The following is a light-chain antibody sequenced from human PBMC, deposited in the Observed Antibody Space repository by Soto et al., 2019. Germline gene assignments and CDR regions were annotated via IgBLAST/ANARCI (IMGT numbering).Light chain of an antibody. CDR2: DAS. CDR3: QQRGDWPLYT. CDR1: QSISYN. V-gene: IGKV3-11*01. Sequence: EIVLTQSPATLSLSPGERATLSCRASQSISYNLAWYQQKSGQAPRLLIYDASNRATGVPARFSGSGSETDFTLTISSLEPEDFAVYYCQQRGDWPLYTFGQGSRLEIK. J-gene: IGKJ2*01.